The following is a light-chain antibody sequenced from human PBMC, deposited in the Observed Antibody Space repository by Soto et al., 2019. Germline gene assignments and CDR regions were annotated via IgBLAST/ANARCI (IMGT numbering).Light chain of an antibody. Sequence: EIVLAQAPGTLSLSPGEIATVSCRSSQTLSNSLIAWYQQKPGQAPRLLIYGASTRATGIPGRFSGSGSGTDFILTISNIEAEDVAIYYCQQRKKWPPITFGQGTRLEIK. J-gene: IGKJ5*01. V-gene: IGKV3D-20*02. CDR2: GAS. CDR3: QQRKKWPPIT. CDR1: QTLSNSL.